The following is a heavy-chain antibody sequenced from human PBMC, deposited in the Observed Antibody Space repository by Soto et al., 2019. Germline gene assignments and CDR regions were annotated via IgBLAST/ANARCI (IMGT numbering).Heavy chain of an antibody. Sequence: ASVKVSGKVSGYTFTSYGISWVRQAPGQGLEWMGWISAYNGNTNYAQKLQGRVTMTTDTSTSTAYMELRSLRSDDTAVYYCARDPAGVGMVYAIGYYYYGMDVWGQGTTVTVSS. CDR2: ISAYNGNT. CDR1: GYTFTSYG. D-gene: IGHD2-8*01. J-gene: IGHJ6*02. CDR3: ARDPAGVGMVYAIGYYYYGMDV. V-gene: IGHV1-18*04.